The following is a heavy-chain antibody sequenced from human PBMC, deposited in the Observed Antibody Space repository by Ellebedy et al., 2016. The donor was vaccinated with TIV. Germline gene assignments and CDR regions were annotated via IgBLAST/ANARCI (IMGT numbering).Heavy chain of an antibody. J-gene: IGHJ4*02. CDR3: ACPAVGFWSGYNEH. Sequence: PGGSLRLSCAASGFIFNHYSMNWVRQAPGKGLEWVAVTSYDGSSKYYGDSVKGRFTISRDNSKDTLYLQMNSLRPDDTAIYYCACPAVGFWSGYNEHWGQGTLVTVSS. CDR2: TSYDGSSK. CDR1: GFIFNHYS. D-gene: IGHD3-3*01. V-gene: IGHV3-30*03.